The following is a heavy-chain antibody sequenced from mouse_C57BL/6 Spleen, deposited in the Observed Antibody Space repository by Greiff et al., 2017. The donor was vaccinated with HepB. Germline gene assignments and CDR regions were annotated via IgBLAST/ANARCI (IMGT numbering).Heavy chain of an antibody. CDR3: AREDYGFDY. CDR2: SRNKANDYTT. Sequence: EVQGVESGGGLVQSGRSLRLSCATSGFTFSDFYMEWVRQAPGKGLEWIAASRNKANDYTTEYSASVKGRFIVSRDTSQSILYHQMNALRAEDTAIYYCAREDYGFDYWGQGTTLTVSS. D-gene: IGHD2-4*01. J-gene: IGHJ2*01. V-gene: IGHV7-1*01. CDR1: GFTFSDFY.